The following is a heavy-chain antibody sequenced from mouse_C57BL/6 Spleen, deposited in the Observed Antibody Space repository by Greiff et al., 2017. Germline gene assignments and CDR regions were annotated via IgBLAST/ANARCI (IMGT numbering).Heavy chain of an antibody. CDR1: GYTFTGYC. V-gene: IGHV1-9*01. CDR3: ARGNFDV. CDR2: ILPGRGGT. J-gene: IGHJ1*03. Sequence: QVQLQQSGAELMKPGASVKLSCNATGYTFTGYCIEWVKQRPGHGLEWIGVILPGRGGTNYNEKLKGKATFTADTSSNTAYLQRSSLTTEDSAIYYCARGNFDVWGTETTVTVSS.